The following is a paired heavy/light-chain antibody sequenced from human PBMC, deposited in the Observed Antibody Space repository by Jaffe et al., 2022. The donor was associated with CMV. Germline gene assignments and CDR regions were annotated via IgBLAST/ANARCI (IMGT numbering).Heavy chain of an antibody. J-gene: IGHJ4*02. CDR1: GFTFRRYA. Sequence: EVHLVESGGGLVQPGGSLRLSCAASGFTFRRYAMTWVRQAPGKGLEWVSSISSDIGTSIYYAESVRGRFTLSRDNSQNTLYMQLNSLRDDDTAVYYCAKDGREQLLVPYFFDSWGQGTLVTVSS. V-gene: IGHV3-23*04. CDR3: AKDGREQLLVPYFFDS. CDR2: ISSDIGTSI. D-gene: IGHD6-13*01.
Light chain of an antibody. CDR1: NSDLGAYNY. J-gene: IGLJ2*01. Sequence: QSALTQPASVSGSPGQSMTISCTGTNSDLGAYNYVSWYQHHPGKAPKLIIYDVRKRPSGTSNRFSGSQSGNTASLTISGLQAEDEADYYCSSYATTGALLFGGGTKLTV. CDR2: DVR. V-gene: IGLV2-14*03. CDR3: SSYATTGALL.